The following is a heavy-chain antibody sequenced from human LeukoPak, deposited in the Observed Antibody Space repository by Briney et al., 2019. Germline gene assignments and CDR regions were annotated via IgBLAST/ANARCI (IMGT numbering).Heavy chain of an antibody. D-gene: IGHD4-23*01. V-gene: IGHV1-2*02. CDR1: GYTFSGFY. Sequence: ASVKVSCKASGYTFSGFYINWVRQAPGQGLEWMGWINPNSGGTNYAQKFQGRVTMTRDTSISTAYMELSRLRSDDTAVYYCARDPGDYGGNRFDYWGQGTLVTISS. CDR2: INPNSGGT. J-gene: IGHJ4*02. CDR3: ARDPGDYGGNRFDY.